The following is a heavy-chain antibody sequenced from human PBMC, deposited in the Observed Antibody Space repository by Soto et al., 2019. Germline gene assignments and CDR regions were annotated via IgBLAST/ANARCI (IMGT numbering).Heavy chain of an antibody. CDR3: ASGPSYYDFWSGYSNLDY. D-gene: IGHD3-3*01. J-gene: IGHJ4*02. V-gene: IGHV1-3*01. CDR2: INAGNGNT. Sequence: ASVKVSCKASGYTFTSYAIHWVRQAPGQRLEWMGWINAGNGNTKYSQKFQGRVTITRDTSASTAYMELSSPRSEDTAVYYCASGPSYYDFWSGYSNLDYWGQGTLVTVSS. CDR1: GYTFTSYA.